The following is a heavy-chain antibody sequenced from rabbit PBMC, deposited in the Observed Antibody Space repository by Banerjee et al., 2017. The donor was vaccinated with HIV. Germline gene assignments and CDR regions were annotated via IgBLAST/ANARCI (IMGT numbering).Heavy chain of an antibody. Sequence: QEQLEESGGGLVKPGGTLTLTCKASGIDFSSYYRMCWVRQAPGKGLEWIGVIYGGKGSTDYASWVNGRFTISSDNAQNTLYLQLTSLTAADTATYFCARVAACAFDLWGPGTLVTVS. V-gene: IGHV1S43*01. CDR3: ARVAACAFDL. J-gene: IGHJ4*01. CDR1: GIDFSSYYR. D-gene: IGHD4-1*01. CDR2: IYGGKGST.